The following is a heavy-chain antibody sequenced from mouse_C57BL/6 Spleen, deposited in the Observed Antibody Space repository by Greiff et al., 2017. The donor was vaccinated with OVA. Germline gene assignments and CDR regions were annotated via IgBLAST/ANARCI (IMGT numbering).Heavy chain of an antibody. V-gene: IGHV1-69*01. CDR1: GYTFTSYW. J-gene: IGHJ4*01. CDR2: IDPSDSYT. CDR3: ARRGYGSRGYAMDY. Sequence: VQLQQPGAELVMPGASVKLSCKASGYTFTSYWMHWVKQRPGQGLEWIGEIDPSDSYTNYNQKFKGKSTLTVDKSSSTAYMQLSSLTSEDSAVYYCARRGYGSRGYAMDYWGQGTSVTVSS. D-gene: IGHD1-1*01.